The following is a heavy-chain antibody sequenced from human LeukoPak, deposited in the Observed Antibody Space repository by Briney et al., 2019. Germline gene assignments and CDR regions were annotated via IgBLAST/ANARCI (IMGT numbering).Heavy chain of an antibody. D-gene: IGHD6-13*01. Sequence: QTGGSLRLSCAASGFTFDDYAMHWVRQAPGKALEWVSSISWNSGSIGYADSVKGRFTISRDNAKNSLYLQMNSLRAEDMALYYCAKGTRGGYSSSWYWFDPWGQGTLVTVSS. J-gene: IGHJ5*02. CDR1: GFTFDDYA. V-gene: IGHV3-9*03. CDR3: AKGTRGGYSSSWYWFDP. CDR2: ISWNSGSI.